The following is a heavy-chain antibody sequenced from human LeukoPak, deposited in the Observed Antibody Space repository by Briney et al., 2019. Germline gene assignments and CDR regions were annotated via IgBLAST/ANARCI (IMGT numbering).Heavy chain of an antibody. Sequence: GSLRLSCAASGFTFSSSWMSWIRQPPGKRLEWIGEINHSGSTNYSPSLKSRVTISVDTSKNQFSLKLSSVTAADTAVYYCARGRGGWLVRLPTPPRFDYWGQGTLVTVSS. V-gene: IGHV4-34*01. CDR3: ARGRGGWLVRLPTPPRFDY. CDR2: INHSGST. D-gene: IGHD6-19*01. CDR1: GFTFSSSW. J-gene: IGHJ4*02.